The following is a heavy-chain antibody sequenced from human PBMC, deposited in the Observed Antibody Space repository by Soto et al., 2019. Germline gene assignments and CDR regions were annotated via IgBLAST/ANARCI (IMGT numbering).Heavy chain of an antibody. CDR3: ARGYCSSTSCYAFSDY. Sequence: ASVKVSCKASGYTFTSYAMHWVRQAPGQRLEWVGWINAGNGNTKYSQKFQGRVTITRDTSASTAYMELSSLRSEDTAVYYCARGYCSSTSCYAFSDYWGQGTLVNVSS. D-gene: IGHD2-2*01. J-gene: IGHJ4*02. CDR1: GYTFTSYA. CDR2: INAGNGNT. V-gene: IGHV1-3*01.